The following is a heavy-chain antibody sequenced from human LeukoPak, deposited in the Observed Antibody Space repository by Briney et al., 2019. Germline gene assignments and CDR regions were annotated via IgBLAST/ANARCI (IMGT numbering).Heavy chain of an antibody. Sequence: ASVKVSCKASGYIFTSYYMHWVRQAPGQGLEWMGIINPSGGSTSYAQKFQGRVTMTRDTSTSTVNMELSSLRSEDTAVYYCARDRGEKLANNWFDPWGQGTLVTVSS. CDR1: GYIFTSYY. CDR2: INPSGGST. V-gene: IGHV1-46*01. J-gene: IGHJ5*02. D-gene: IGHD6-13*01. CDR3: ARDRGEKLANNWFDP.